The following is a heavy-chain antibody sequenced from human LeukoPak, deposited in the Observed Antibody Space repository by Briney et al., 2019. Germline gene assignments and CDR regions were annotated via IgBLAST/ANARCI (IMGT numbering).Heavy chain of an antibody. CDR2: ISYDGSNK. CDR1: GFTFSSYG. Sequence: GGSLRLSCAASGFTFSSYGMHWVRQAPGKGLEWVAVISYDGSNKYYADSVKGRFTISRDNSKNTLYLQMNSLRAEDTAVYYCAKDWQDAFDIWGQGTMITVSS. J-gene: IGHJ3*02. CDR3: AKDWQDAFDI. V-gene: IGHV3-30*18.